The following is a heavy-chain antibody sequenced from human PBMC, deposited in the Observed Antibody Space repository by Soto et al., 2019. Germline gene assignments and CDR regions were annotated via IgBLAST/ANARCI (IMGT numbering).Heavy chain of an antibody. D-gene: IGHD5-18*01. Sequence: SETLSLTXTVSGDSVSSSYWSWIRQPPGKGLEWIGYIYFSGGTNYTPYLKSRLTISIDTSKNQFSLRLSSVTAADTAVYYCARVRYSHPYLGYFDYWGQGALVTVSS. CDR1: GDSVSSSY. V-gene: IGHV4-59*02. J-gene: IGHJ4*02. CDR3: ARVRYSHPYLGYFDY. CDR2: IYFSGGT.